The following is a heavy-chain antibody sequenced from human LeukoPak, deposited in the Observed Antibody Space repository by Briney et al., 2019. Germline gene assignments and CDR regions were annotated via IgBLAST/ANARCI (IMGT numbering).Heavy chain of an antibody. V-gene: IGHV3-48*04. CDR2: ISSSGSTI. CDR3: AREQLREGLYYYDSSGYYST. Sequence: GGSLRLSCAASGFTFSSYSMNWVRQAPGKGLEWVSYISSSGSTIYYADSVKGRFTISRDNAKNSLYLQMNSLRAEDTAVYYCAREQLREGLYYYDSSGYYSTWGQGTLVTVSS. CDR1: GFTFSSYS. J-gene: IGHJ5*02. D-gene: IGHD3-22*01.